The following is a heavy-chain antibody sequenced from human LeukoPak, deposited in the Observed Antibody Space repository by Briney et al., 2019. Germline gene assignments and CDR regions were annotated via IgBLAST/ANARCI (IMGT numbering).Heavy chain of an antibody. CDR3: ARVSSGSYYFDS. V-gene: IGHV4-4*02. J-gene: IGHJ4*02. CDR2: IYHSGST. CDR1: GGSISSSNW. Sequence: SETLSLTCAISGGSISSSNWWSWVRQPPGKGLEWIGEIYHSGSTNYSPSLKSRVTISVDKSKNQFSLKVTSVTAADAAVYYCARVSSGSYYFDSWGQGTLVTVSS. D-gene: IGHD1-26*01.